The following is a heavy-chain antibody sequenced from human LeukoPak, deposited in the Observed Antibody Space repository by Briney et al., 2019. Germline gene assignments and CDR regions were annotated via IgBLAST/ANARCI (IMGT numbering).Heavy chain of an antibody. V-gene: IGHV4-31*01. Sequence: SETLSLTCTVSGGSISSGGYYWSWIRQHPGKGLEWIGYIYYSGSTYYNPSLNSLVTISVDTSKNQFSLKLSSVTAADTAVYYCARSDYGDYSHLFDYWGQGTLVTVSS. J-gene: IGHJ4*02. CDR3: ARSDYGDYSHLFDY. D-gene: IGHD4-17*01. CDR2: IYYSGST. CDR1: GGSISSGGYY.